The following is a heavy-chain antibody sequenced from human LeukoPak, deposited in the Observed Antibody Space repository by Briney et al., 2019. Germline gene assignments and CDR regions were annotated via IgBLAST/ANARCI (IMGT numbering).Heavy chain of an antibody. CDR3: ARVPSDIVVVVAARGRSDFDY. CDR2: ISSSGSTI. Sequence: GGSLGLSCAASGFTFSSYEMNWVRQAPGKGLEWVSYISSSGSTIYYADSVKGRFTISRDNAKNSLYLQMNSLRAEDTAVYYCARVPSDIVVVVAARGRSDFDYWGQGTLVTVSS. CDR1: GFTFSSYE. D-gene: IGHD2-15*01. J-gene: IGHJ4*02. V-gene: IGHV3-48*03.